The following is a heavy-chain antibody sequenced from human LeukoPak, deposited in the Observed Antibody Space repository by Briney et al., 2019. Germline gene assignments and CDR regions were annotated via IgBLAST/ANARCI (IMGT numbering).Heavy chain of an antibody. CDR1: GFTFGSYA. CDR3: AKTTTGYSSGRYPAWPIDY. Sequence: TGGSLRLSCAASGFTFGSYAMYWVRQAPGKGLEWVSGIFGSGGSAHYADSVKGRFTISRDNSKNTVYLQMDSLRVEDKAIYYCAKTTTGYSSGRYPAWPIDYWGQGTLVTVSS. CDR2: IFGSGGSA. J-gene: IGHJ4*02. V-gene: IGHV3-23*01. D-gene: IGHD2-15*01.